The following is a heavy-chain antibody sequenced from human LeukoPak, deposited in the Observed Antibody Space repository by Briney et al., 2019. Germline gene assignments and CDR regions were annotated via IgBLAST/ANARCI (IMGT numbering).Heavy chain of an antibody. V-gene: IGHV1-69*13. J-gene: IGHJ4*02. Sequence: SVKVSCKASGGTFSSYAISWVRQAPGQGLEWMGGVIPIFGTANYAQKFQGRVTITADESTSTAYMELSSLRSEDTAVYYCARTKKEYSGYDPRGYFDYWGQGTLVTVSS. D-gene: IGHD5-12*01. CDR1: GGTFSSYA. CDR3: ARTKKEYSGYDPRGYFDY. CDR2: VIPIFGTA.